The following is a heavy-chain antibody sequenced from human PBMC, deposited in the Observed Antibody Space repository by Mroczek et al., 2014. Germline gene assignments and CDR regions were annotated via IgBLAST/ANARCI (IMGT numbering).Heavy chain of an antibody. CDR3: TVVGATGSEGDY. Sequence: EVQLVESGGGLVQPGGSLKLSCAASGFTFSGSAMHWVRQASGKGLEWVGRIRSKANSYATAYAASVKGRFAISRDDSKNTAYLQMNSLKTEDTAVYYCTVVGATGSEGDYWGQGTLVTVSS. D-gene: IGHD1-26*01. V-gene: IGHV3-73*01. CDR2: IRSKANSYAT. CDR1: GFTFSGSA. J-gene: IGHJ4*02.